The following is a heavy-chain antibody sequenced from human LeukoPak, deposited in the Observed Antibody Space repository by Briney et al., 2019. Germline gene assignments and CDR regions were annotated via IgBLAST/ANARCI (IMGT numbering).Heavy chain of an antibody. D-gene: IGHD3-10*01. J-gene: IGHJ4*02. CDR3: ARAKPKNMVRGLIMRRESRYYFDY. CDR2: TYSGGST. V-gene: IGHV3-53*01. Sequence: GGSLRLSCAASGFTVSSNYMSWVRQAPGKGLEWVSVTYSGGSTYYADSVKGRFTISRDNSKSTLYIQMNSLRAEDTAVYYCARAKPKNMVRGLIMRRESRYYFDYWGQGTLVTVSS. CDR1: GFTVSSNY.